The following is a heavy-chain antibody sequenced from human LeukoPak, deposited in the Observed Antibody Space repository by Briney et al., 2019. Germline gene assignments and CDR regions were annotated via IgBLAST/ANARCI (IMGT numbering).Heavy chain of an antibody. V-gene: IGHV3-21*01. Sequence: PGGSLRLSCAASGFTFSTYNMNWVRQAPGKGLEWVSSISGSSSYIYYADSVKGRFSISRDNAKNSLYLQMNSLRAEDTAVYYCAREALMTTDEPYYYYYYMDVWGKGTTVTVSS. D-gene: IGHD4-11*01. CDR2: ISGSSSYI. J-gene: IGHJ6*03. CDR3: AREALMTTDEPYYYYYYMDV. CDR1: GFTFSTYN.